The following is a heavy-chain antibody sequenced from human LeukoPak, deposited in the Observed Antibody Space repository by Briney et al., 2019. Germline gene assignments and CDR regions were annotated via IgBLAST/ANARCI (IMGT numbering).Heavy chain of an antibody. CDR1: GFTFSSYW. CDR3: ARGDSESYRFDY. J-gene: IGHJ4*02. CDR2: INSDGNST. D-gene: IGHD1-26*01. V-gene: IGHV3-74*01. Sequence: GGSLRLSCAASGFTFSSYWMHWVRQAPGKGLVWVSRINSDGNSTSHADSVKGRYTISRDNAKNTVYLQMNSLRAEDTAVYYCARGDSESYRFDYWGQGTLVTVSS.